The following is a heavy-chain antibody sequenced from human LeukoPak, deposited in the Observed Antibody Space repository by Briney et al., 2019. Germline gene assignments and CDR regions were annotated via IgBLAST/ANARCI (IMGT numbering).Heavy chain of an antibody. J-gene: IGHJ5*02. Sequence: PSETLSLTCTVSGGSISHYYWSWIRQPPGKGLEWTGYIYYSGSTNYNPSLKSRVTISVDTSKNQFSLKLSSVTAADTAVYYCTRLTVPLRFDPWGQGTLVTVSS. D-gene: IGHD2-2*01. CDR1: GGSISHYY. CDR2: IYYSGST. CDR3: TRLTVPLRFDP. V-gene: IGHV4-59*01.